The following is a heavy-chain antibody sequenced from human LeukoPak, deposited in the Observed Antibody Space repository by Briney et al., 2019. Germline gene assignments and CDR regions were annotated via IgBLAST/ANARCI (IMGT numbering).Heavy chain of an antibody. J-gene: IGHJ5*02. CDR2: ISSSSSTI. Sequence: GGSLRLSCAASGFTFSSYSMNWVRQAPGKGLEWVSYISSSSSTIYYADFVKGRFTISRDNAKNSLYLQMNSLRAEDTAVYYCARDLVATIGGTWGQGTLVTVSS. D-gene: IGHD5-12*01. CDR1: GFTFSSYS. CDR3: ARDLVATIGGT. V-gene: IGHV3-48*04.